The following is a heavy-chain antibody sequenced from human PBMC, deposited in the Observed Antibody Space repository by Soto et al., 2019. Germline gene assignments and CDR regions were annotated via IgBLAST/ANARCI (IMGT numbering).Heavy chain of an antibody. CDR2: IYHSGST. D-gene: IGHD6-19*01. CDR3: ARDWGTGFYHFDY. Sequence: PSETLSLTCAVSGASISSGGYSSSWIRQPPVTGLEWIGSIYHSGSTYYNLSLKSRVTISADTSKNQISLKLISVTAADTALYYCARDWGTGFYHFDYWGQGTLLTVSS. CDR1: GASISSGGYS. V-gene: IGHV4-30-2*05. J-gene: IGHJ4*02.